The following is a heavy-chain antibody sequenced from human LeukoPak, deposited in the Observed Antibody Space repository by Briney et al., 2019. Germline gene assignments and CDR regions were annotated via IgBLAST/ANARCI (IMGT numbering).Heavy chain of an antibody. D-gene: IGHD6-13*01. CDR1: GFTFSSYG. CDR3: VNIAATGPDY. J-gene: IGHJ4*02. CDR2: ISYDGSNK. Sequence: GRSLRLSCAASGFTFSSYGMHWVRQAPGKGLEWVAVISYDGSNKYYADSVKGRFTISRDNSKNTLYLQMNSLRPEDTAVYYCVNIAATGPDYWGQGTLVTVSS. V-gene: IGHV3-30*03.